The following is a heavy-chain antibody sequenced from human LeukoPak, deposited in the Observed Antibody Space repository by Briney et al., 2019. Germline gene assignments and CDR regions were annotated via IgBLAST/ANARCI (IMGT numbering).Heavy chain of an antibody. CDR2: IGGNGGNI. J-gene: IGHJ4*02. CDR3: AKYRGFGDSYDS. CDR1: GFPFTSHA. D-gene: IGHD3-10*01. V-gene: IGHV3-23*01. Sequence: GGSLRLSCAASGFPFTSHAMSWVRQAPGKGLEWVSSIGGNGGNIYYADSVKGRFTISRDNSKNTLYLQMNSLGVEDTAVYYCAKYRGFGDSYDSWGQGTLVTVSS.